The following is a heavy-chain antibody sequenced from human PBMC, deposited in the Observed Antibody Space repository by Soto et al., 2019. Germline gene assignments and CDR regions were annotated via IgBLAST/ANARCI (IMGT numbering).Heavy chain of an antibody. D-gene: IGHD3-10*01. CDR2: ISGSGGST. CDR3: AFIRGFGELNFDY. J-gene: IGHJ4*02. V-gene: IGHV3-23*01. CDR1: GFTFSSYA. Sequence: EVQLLESGGGLVQPGGSLRLSCAASGFTFSSYAMSWVRQAPGKGLEWVSAISGSGGSTYYADSVKGRFTISRDNSKNTLYLQMNSLRAEDTAVYYCAFIRGFGELNFDYWGQGTLVTVSS.